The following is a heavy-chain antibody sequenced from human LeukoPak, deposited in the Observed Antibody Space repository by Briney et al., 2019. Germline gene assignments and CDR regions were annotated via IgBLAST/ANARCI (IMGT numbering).Heavy chain of an antibody. V-gene: IGHV3-21*06. CDR1: GFTFSSYS. Sequence: PGGSLRLSRAASGFTFSSYSINWVRQAPGKGLEWVSSISSSSYIYYADSVKGRFTISRDNAKNSVYLQMNSLRAEDTAVYYCARESQWIQLWFYLGYWGQGTLVTVSS. CDR3: ARESQWIQLWFYLGY. CDR2: ISSSSYI. J-gene: IGHJ4*02. D-gene: IGHD5-18*01.